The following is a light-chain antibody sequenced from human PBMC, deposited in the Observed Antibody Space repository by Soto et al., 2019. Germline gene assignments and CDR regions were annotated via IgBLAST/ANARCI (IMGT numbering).Light chain of an antibody. CDR1: QSISSW. J-gene: IGKJ2*02. CDR2: KAS. V-gene: IGKV1-5*03. CDR3: QQYNSYPCT. Sequence: DIQMTQSPSTLSASVGDRVNITCRASQSISSWLAWYQQKPGKAPKLLIYKASSLESGVPSRFSGSGSGTEFTLTINSLQPDDFATYYCQQYNSYPCTFGQGTKLEIK.